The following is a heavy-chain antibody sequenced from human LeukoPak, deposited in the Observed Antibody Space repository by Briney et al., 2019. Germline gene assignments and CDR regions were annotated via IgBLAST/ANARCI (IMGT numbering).Heavy chain of an antibody. J-gene: IGHJ4*02. CDR3: ARDGTYSSGWYEFDY. CDR1: GYTFTSYG. Sequence: ASVKVSCKASGYTFTSYGISWVRQAPGQGLEWMGIINPSGGSTSYAQKFQGRVTMTRDTSTSTVYMELSSLRSEDTAVYYCARDGTYSSGWYEFDYWGQGTLVTVSS. CDR2: INPSGGST. V-gene: IGHV1-46*01. D-gene: IGHD6-19*01.